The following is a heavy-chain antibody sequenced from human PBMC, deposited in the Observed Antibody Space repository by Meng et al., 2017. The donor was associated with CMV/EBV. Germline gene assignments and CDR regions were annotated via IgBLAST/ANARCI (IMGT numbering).Heavy chain of an antibody. J-gene: IGHJ5*02. CDR3: ARDRKVVPAGGWFDP. Sequence: ASVKVSCKASGYTFTGYYMHWVRQAPGQGLEWMGWINPNSGGTNYAQKFQGRVTMTRDTSISTVYMELSRLRSDDTAVYYCARDRKVVPAGGWFDPWGQGTLVTVSS. D-gene: IGHD2-2*01. CDR2: INPNSGGT. V-gene: IGHV1-2*02. CDR1: GYTFTGYY.